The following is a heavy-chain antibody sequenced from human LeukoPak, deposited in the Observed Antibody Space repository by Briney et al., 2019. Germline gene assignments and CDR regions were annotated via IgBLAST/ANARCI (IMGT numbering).Heavy chain of an antibody. Sequence: GGSLRLSCAASGFTFSSYWMSRVRQAPGKGLEWVANIKQDGSEKYYVDSVKGRFTISRDNAKNSLYLQMNSLRAEDTAVYYCARSYCSSTSCSPWFDPWGQGTLVTVSS. J-gene: IGHJ5*02. V-gene: IGHV3-7*01. D-gene: IGHD2-2*01. CDR2: IKQDGSEK. CDR1: GFTFSSYW. CDR3: ARSYCSSTSCSPWFDP.